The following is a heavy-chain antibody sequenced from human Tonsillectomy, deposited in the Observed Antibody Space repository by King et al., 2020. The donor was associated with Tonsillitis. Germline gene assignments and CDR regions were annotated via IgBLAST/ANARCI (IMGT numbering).Heavy chain of an antibody. Sequence: QLVQSGGGVVQPGRSLRLSCAASGFSFRNYGIHWVRQAPGKGLEWVAIIPYDGSNKYYADSVKGRFTVSRDNSKNTLYLHMNSLGVEDTAVYYCAKEIAAAGDSYYSYGMDVWGQGTAVTVSS. J-gene: IGHJ6*02. CDR2: IPYDGSNK. V-gene: IGHV3-30*18. CDR1: GFSFRNYG. CDR3: AKEIAAAGDSYYSYGMDV. D-gene: IGHD6-13*01.